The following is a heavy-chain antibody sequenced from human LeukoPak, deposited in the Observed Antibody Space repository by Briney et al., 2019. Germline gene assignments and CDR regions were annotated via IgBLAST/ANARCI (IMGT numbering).Heavy chain of an antibody. Sequence: SETLSLSCTVSGGSIINGSYYWGWIRQPPGKGLEWIGNIYDSGDTYYNPSLQTRVTMSVDTSKNQFYLKLSSVTAADTAVYYCTRLTVRGPRGVDYWGQGTLVTVSS. CDR3: TRLTVRGPRGVDY. CDR2: IYDSGDT. CDR1: GGSIINGSYY. V-gene: IGHV4-39*01. J-gene: IGHJ4*02. D-gene: IGHD3-10*01.